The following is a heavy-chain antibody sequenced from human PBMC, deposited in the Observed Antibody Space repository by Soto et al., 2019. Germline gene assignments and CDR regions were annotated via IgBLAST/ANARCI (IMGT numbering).Heavy chain of an antibody. J-gene: IGHJ4*02. D-gene: IGHD2-15*01. CDR1: AGSIRNYY. V-gene: IGHV4-59*01. CDR2: IYDTGIT. Sequence: QVQLQESGPGLVKPSETLSLTCTVSAGSIRNYYWSWIRQPPGKGLEWIGYIYDTGITNYNPSLKSRVTISIDTSQNQFSLRLSSVTAADTAVYYCACRYCSPDYWGQGTLVTVSS. CDR3: ACRYCSPDY.